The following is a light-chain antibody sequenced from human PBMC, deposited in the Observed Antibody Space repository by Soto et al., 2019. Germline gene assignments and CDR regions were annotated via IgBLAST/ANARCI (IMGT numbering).Light chain of an antibody. CDR2: GNN. J-gene: IGLJ1*01. CDR1: SSNIGAVYD. CDR3: QSYDSSLGGHI. Sequence: QSVLTQPPSVSGAPGQRVTISCTGSSSNIGAVYDVHWYQQFPGAAPKLPIFGNNNRPSGVPDRFSGSKSGTSASLAITGLQAEDEADYYCQSYDSSLGGHIFGSGTKLTVL. V-gene: IGLV1-40*01.